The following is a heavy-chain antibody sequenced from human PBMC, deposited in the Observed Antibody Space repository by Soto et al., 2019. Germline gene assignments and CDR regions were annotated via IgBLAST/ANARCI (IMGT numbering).Heavy chain of an antibody. V-gene: IGHV3-23*01. Sequence: SCAVSGLDFRSEVMCWVRQAPAKGLEWVSSISGSGRTIYHADFMRGRFAISRDNSKNSLYLQLNNLRVDDTAVYYCAKVGPSYYYGMDVWGQGTTVTVSS. CDR2: ISGSGRTI. J-gene: IGHJ6*02. CDR1: GLDFRSEV. D-gene: IGHD1-26*01. CDR3: AKVGPSYYYGMDV.